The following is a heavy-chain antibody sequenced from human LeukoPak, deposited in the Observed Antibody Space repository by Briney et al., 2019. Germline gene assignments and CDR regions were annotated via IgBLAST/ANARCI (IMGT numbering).Heavy chain of an antibody. D-gene: IGHD6-13*01. CDR1: GGSISSYY. CDR2: IYYSGST. Sequence: SETLSLTCTVSGGSISSYYWSWIRQPPGKGLEWIGYIYYSGSTNYNPSLKSRVTISVDTSKNQFSLKLSSVTAADTAVYYCARGIPGIAAAGTPFPFDYWGRGTLVTVSS. CDR3: ARGIPGIAAAGTPFPFDY. J-gene: IGHJ4*02. V-gene: IGHV4-59*01.